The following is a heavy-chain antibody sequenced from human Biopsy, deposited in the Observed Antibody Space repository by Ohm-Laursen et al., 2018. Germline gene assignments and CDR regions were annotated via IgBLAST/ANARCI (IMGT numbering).Heavy chain of an antibody. Sequence: GASVKVSCKASGYSFSTYDVNWVRQARGQGLEWMGWMIPSSGKTGYAQRFQGRVTLTMNTSISTAYMELSGLRSEDTAVYFCPRGYSRRVSIFEASIYWFDTWGQGTLVTVSS. D-gene: IGHD6-6*01. CDR2: MIPSSGKT. CDR1: GYSFSTYD. V-gene: IGHV1-8*01. J-gene: IGHJ5*02. CDR3: PRGYSRRVSIFEASIYWFDT.